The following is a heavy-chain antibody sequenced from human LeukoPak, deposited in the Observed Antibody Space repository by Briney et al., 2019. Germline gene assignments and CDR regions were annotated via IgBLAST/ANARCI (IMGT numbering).Heavy chain of an antibody. CDR2: ICYGGNT. V-gene: IGHV4-59*08. J-gene: IGHJ6*02. D-gene: IGHD3-10*01. CDR3: ARQLAVSHGSRAPRDFYAMDV. Sequence: SETLSLTCTVCDRSIGLYYWPWIPQFPGKALEGIAYICYGGNTYYNPFLKGRVTIAADTSKNQCSLKLSSVTAADTAVYYCARQLAVSHGSRAPRDFYAMDVWGLGTTVTVSS. CDR1: DRSIGLYY.